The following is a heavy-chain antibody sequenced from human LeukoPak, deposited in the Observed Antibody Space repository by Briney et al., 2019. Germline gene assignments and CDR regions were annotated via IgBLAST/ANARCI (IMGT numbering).Heavy chain of an antibody. CDR1: GITVSTNY. D-gene: IGHD6-13*01. J-gene: IGHJ4*02. Sequence: GGSLRLSCAASGITVSTNYMSWVRQAPGGGLEWVSVIYSGGGTSYADSVKGRFTISRDNSKNTLYLQMNSLRAEDTAVYYCARVRWYISSNRYYFDYWGQGTLVTVSS. V-gene: IGHV3-53*01. CDR2: IYSGGGT. CDR3: ARVRWYISSNRYYFDY.